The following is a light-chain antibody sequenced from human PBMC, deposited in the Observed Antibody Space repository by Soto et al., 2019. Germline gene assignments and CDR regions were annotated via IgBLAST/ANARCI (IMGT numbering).Light chain of an antibody. Sequence: EIVMTQSPSTLSVSPGERVTLSCRASQSVSSSLAWYQQKPGQAPRLLIYDTSNRAAGIPARFSGSGSGTDFTLTISSLEPEDFAAYYCQQRYNWGVAFGHGTKVDI. CDR3: QQRYNWGVA. CDR1: QSVSSS. J-gene: IGKJ3*01. CDR2: DTS. V-gene: IGKV3-11*01.